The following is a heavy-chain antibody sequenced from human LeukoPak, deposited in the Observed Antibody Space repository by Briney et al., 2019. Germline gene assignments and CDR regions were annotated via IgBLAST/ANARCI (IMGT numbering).Heavy chain of an antibody. CDR2: ISDSGAAT. CDR3: AKIAPWGAVTTTDGFDN. D-gene: IGHD4-17*01. V-gene: IGHV3-23*01. J-gene: IGHJ4*02. CDR1: GFSFSNYA. Sequence: GGSLRLSCAASGFSFSNYAMSWVRQAPGKGLEWVSSISDSGAATYYADSVKGRFTISRDNSKNTLYLQLNSLGAEDTAVYYCAKIAPWGAVTTTDGFDNWGQGTLVTVSS.